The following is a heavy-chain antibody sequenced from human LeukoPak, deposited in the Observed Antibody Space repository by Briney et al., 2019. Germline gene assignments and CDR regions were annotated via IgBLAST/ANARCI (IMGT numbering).Heavy chain of an antibody. CDR2: ISGSGGST. J-gene: IGHJ4*02. V-gene: IGHV3-23*01. Sequence: QPGGSLRLSCAASGFTFRSCELSWVRQAPGKGLEWVSAISGSGGSTYYADSVKGRFTISRDNSKNTLYLQMNSLRAEDTAVYYCADVPGIGYWGQGTLVTVSS. CDR1: GFTFRSCE. CDR3: ADVPGIGY.